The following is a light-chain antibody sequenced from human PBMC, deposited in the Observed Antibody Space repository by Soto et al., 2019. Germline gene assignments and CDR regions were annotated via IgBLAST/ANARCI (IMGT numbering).Light chain of an antibody. V-gene: IGKV3-20*01. CDR1: ESVRNSY. Sequence: EIVLTQSPATLSLSPGERATLSCRASESVRNSYLAWYQQKPGQAPRLLIYGAYTRATGIPVRFSGSGSGTDFTLTISRLEPEDFAVYYCQQYGSSPPVTFGQGTKV. J-gene: IGKJ1*01. CDR3: QQYGSSPPVT. CDR2: GAY.